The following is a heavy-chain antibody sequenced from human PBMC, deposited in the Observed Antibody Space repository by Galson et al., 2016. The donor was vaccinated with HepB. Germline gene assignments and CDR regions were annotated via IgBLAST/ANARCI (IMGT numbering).Heavy chain of an antibody. J-gene: IGHJ5*02. CDR2: ISYSGST. V-gene: IGHV4-31*03. CDR3: ARDRESGTGGFDP. D-gene: IGHD3-10*01. CDR1: GGSISSGGYF. Sequence: TLSLTCTVSGGSISSGGYFWTWIRQHPGKGLEWIGYISYSGSTLYNPSLKSRLTISLDTSKNQFSLKLSSVTAADTALYYCARDRESGTGGFDPWGQGTLVTVSS.